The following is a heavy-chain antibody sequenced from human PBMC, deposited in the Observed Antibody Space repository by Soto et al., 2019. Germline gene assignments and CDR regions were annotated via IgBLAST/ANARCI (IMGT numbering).Heavy chain of an antibody. CDR2: IYYSGST. D-gene: IGHD5-12*01. CDR1: GGSISSSSYY. Sequence: QLQLQESGPGLVKPSETMSLTCTVSGGSISSSSYYWGWIRQPPGKGLEWIGSIYYSGSTYNNPSLKSRVTISGDTSKNQFSLKLRAVTAADTAVYYCARHMFGVDIVSVFDPWGQGTLVTVST. J-gene: IGHJ5*02. V-gene: IGHV4-39*01. CDR3: ARHMFGVDIVSVFDP.